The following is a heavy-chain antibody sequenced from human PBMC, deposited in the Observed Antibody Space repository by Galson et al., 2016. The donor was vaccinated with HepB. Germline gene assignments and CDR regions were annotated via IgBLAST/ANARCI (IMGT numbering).Heavy chain of an antibody. V-gene: IGHV4-31*03. J-gene: IGHJ4*02. CDR1: GGSTSGGDYY. CDR3: VRDTTSAGPFEY. CDR2: IYHTGST. D-gene: IGHD1-14*01. Sequence: TLSLTCSVSGGSTSGGDYYWSWIRQHPGKGLEWIGNIYHTGSTNYNPSLKSRVTISGDTSKNQFSLKLNSVTAAGTAIYFCVRDTTSAGPFEYWGQGTLATVSS.